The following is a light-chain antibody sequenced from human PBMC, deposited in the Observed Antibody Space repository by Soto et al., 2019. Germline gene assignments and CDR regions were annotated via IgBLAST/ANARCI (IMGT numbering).Light chain of an antibody. V-gene: IGKV1-9*01. Sequence: IQLTQSPSSLSASVGDRVTITCRASQGISSYLVWYQQKPGKAPKLLIYAASTLQSGVPSRFSGSGSGTDFTLTISSLQTEDFATYYCQHLNGYPQTFGG. CDR3: QHLNGYPQT. CDR1: QGISSY. J-gene: IGKJ4*01. CDR2: AAS.